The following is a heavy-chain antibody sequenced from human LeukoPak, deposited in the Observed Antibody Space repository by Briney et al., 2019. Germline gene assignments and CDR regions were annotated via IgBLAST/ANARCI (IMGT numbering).Heavy chain of an antibody. CDR1: GGSISSYY. CDR2: IYYSGST. CDR3: ARIGVGKAFDY. V-gene: IGHV4-59*01. J-gene: IGHJ4*02. Sequence: PSETLPLTCTVSGGSISSYYWSWIRQPPGKGLESIGYIYYSGSTNSNPSLKSRVTISVDTSKNQFSLKLSSVTAADTAVYYCARIGVGKAFDYWGQGTLVTVSS. D-gene: IGHD2-15*01.